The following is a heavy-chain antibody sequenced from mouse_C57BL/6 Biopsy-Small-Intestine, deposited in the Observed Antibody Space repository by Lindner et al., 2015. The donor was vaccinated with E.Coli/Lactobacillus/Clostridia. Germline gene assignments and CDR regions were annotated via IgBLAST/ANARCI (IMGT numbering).Heavy chain of an antibody. CDR1: GYTFTSNT. V-gene: IGHV1-4*01. D-gene: IGHD2-1*01. CDR2: INPSSGYT. J-gene: IGHJ2*01. Sequence: VQLQESGAELARPGASVKMSCKASGYTFTSNTMHWVKQRPGQGLDWIGYINPSSGYTKYNPKFKDKATLTADKPSSTAYMQLSSLTSEDSAFYHCAREGIYSGNRYFDYWGQGTTLTVSP. CDR3: AREGIYSGNRYFDY.